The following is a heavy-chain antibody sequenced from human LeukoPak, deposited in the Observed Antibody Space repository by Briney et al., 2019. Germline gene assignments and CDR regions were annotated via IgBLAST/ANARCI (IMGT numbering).Heavy chain of an antibody. CDR1: GYTFTGYY. V-gene: IGHV1-2*02. D-gene: IGHD3-22*01. Sequence: GASVTVSCKASGYTFTGYYMHWVRQAPGQGLEWMGWINPNSGGTNYAQKFQGRVTMTRDTSISTAYMELSRLRSDDTAVYYCARWHYDSSGYYSDYFDYWGQGTLVTVSS. CDR3: ARWHYDSSGYYSDYFDY. CDR2: INPNSGGT. J-gene: IGHJ4*02.